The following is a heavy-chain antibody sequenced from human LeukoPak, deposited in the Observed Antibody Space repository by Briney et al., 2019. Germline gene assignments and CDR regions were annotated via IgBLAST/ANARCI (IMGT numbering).Heavy chain of an antibody. Sequence: SVKVSCKASGGTFSSYAISWVRQAPGQGLEWMGRIIPIFGTADYAQKFQGRVTITTDESTSTAYMELSSLRSGDTAVYYCARGNLPYYYDSSGSPSIDYWGQGTLVTVSS. CDR2: IIPIFGTA. D-gene: IGHD3-22*01. CDR1: GGTFSSYA. J-gene: IGHJ4*02. V-gene: IGHV1-69*05. CDR3: ARGNLPYYYDSSGSPSIDY.